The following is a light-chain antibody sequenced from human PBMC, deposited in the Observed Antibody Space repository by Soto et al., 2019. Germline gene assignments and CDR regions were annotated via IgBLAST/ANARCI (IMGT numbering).Light chain of an antibody. J-gene: IGLJ1*01. V-gene: IGLV2-8*01. CDR1: KNDIGVYDF. CDR3: CSYAGSSTYV. Sequence: QSALTQPPSASGSPGQSVTISCSGTKNDIGVYDFVSWYQHHPGKAPRLIIYEVVQRPSGVPARFSGSKSGNTASLTISGLQAEDEADYYCCSYAGSSTYVFGTGTKVTVL. CDR2: EVV.